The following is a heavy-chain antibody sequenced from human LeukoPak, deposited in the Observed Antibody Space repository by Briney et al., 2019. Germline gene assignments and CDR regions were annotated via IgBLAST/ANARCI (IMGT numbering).Heavy chain of an antibody. CDR1: GYTFTSYY. CDR2: VNPSGGFT. CDR3: SRETSVTTIDAFDI. J-gene: IGHJ3*02. D-gene: IGHD4-17*01. Sequence: ASGKVSCKASGYTFTSYYIHWVRQAPGQGLEWVGIVNPSGGFTNYAQKFQGRVAMASDTSTSTVYMELSSLRSEDTAVYYCSRETSVTTIDAFDIWGQGTVVIVSS. V-gene: IGHV1-46*01.